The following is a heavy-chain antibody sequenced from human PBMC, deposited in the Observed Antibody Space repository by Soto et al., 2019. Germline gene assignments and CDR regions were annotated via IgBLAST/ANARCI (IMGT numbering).Heavy chain of an antibody. CDR1: GFSLSTSGMC. J-gene: IGHJ6*03. CDR2: IDWDDDK. D-gene: IGHD3-10*01. V-gene: IGHV2-70*11. CDR3: ARILNYYGSGSYYNEGYYYYMDV. Sequence: SGPTLVNPTQTLTLTCTFSGFSLSTSGMCVSWIRQPPGKALEWLARIDWDDDKYYSTSLKTRLTISKDTSKNQVVLTMTNMDPVDTATYYCARILNYYGSGSYYNEGYYYYMDVWGRGTTVTVSS.